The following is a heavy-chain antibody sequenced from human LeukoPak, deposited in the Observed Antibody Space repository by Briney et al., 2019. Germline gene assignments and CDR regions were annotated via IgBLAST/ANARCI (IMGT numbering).Heavy chain of an antibody. CDR1: GYTFVSYG. Sequence: ASVKVSCKASGYTFVSYGITWVRQAPGQGLEWMGWINPNSGGTNYAQKFQGWVTMTRDTSISTAYMELSRLRSDDTAVYYCARGAMVRVGAFDIWGQGTMVTVSS. CDR2: INPNSGGT. D-gene: IGHD3-10*01. J-gene: IGHJ3*02. CDR3: ARGAMVRVGAFDI. V-gene: IGHV1-2*04.